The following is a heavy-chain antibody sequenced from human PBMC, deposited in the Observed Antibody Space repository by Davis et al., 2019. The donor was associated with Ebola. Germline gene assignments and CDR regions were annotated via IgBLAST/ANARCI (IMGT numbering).Heavy chain of an antibody. CDR1: GFTFSSYW. CDR3: ARRGTMVQGVILGFDY. D-gene: IGHD3-10*01. J-gene: IGHJ4*02. V-gene: IGHV3-7*01. Sequence: GGSLRLSCAASGFTFSSYWMSWVRQAPGKGLEWVANIKQDGSEKYYVDSVKGRFTISRDNAKNSLYLQMNSLRAEDTAVYYCARRGTMVQGVILGFDYWGQGTLVTVSS. CDR2: IKQDGSEK.